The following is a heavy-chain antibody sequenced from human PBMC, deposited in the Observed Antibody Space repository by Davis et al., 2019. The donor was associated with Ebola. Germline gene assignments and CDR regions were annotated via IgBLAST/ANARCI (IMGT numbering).Heavy chain of an antibody. J-gene: IGHJ6*04. CDR1: GGSVSSDDHS. CDR2: IYHSGST. V-gene: IGHV4-30-2*03. Sequence: SETLSLTCAVSGGSVSSDDHSWSWIRQPPGKGLEWIGYIYHSGSTYYNPSLKSRVTISIDTSKNQFSLRLSSVTAADTAVYYCARQEVVPAAMRDYYYYYGMDVWGKGTTVTVSS. CDR3: ARQEVVPAAMRDYYYYYGMDV. D-gene: IGHD2-2*01.